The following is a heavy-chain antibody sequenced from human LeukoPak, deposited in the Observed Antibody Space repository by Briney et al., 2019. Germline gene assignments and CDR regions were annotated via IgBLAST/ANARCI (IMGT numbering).Heavy chain of an antibody. V-gene: IGHV1-69*01. CDR3: ARGERDSSGWYYFDY. D-gene: IGHD6-19*01. CDR1: GGTFSSYA. CDR2: IIPIFGTA. Sequence: ASVKVSCKASGGTFSSYAISWVRQAPGQGLEWMGGIIPIFGTANYAQKFQGRVTITADESTSTAHMELSSLRSEDTAVYYCARGERDSSGWYYFDYWGQGTLVTVSS. J-gene: IGHJ4*02.